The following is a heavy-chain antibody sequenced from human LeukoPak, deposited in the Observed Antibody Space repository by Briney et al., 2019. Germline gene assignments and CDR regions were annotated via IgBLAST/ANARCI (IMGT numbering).Heavy chain of an antibody. V-gene: IGHV1-24*01. J-gene: IGHJ3*02. CDR2: FDPEDGET. D-gene: IGHD1-20*01. CDR3: ATGDGIKLTDDAFDI. Sequence: ASVKVSCKVSGYTLTELSMHWVRQAPGKGLEWMGGFDPEDGETIYAQKFQGRVTMTEDTSTDTAYMELSSLRSEDTAVYYCATGDGIKLTDDAFDIWGQGTMVTVSP. CDR1: GYTLTELS.